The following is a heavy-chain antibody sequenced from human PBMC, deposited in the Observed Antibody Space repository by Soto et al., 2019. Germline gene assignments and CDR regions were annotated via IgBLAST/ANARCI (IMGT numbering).Heavy chain of an antibody. Sequence: QITLKESGPPLVNPTQTLTLTCTFSGFSLSTTGVGVSWIRQPPGKALEWLALIYWHDDERYSPSLKSRLTITKDTSKNQVVLTMTNMDPVDTATYYCAHRGGATVGLYYFDYWGQGALVTVSS. CDR2: IYWHDDE. D-gene: IGHD3-16*01. V-gene: IGHV2-5*01. J-gene: IGHJ4*02. CDR1: GFSLSTTGVG. CDR3: AHRGGATVGLYYFDY.